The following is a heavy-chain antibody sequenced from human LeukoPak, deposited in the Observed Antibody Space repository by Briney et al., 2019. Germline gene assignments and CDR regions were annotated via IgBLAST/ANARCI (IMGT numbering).Heavy chain of an antibody. D-gene: IGHD3-10*01. CDR1: GFTFSSNS. J-gene: IGHJ4*02. CDR2: IYSGGGT. Sequence: PGGSLRLSCAASGFTFSSNSMSWVRQAPGKGLEWVSVIYSGGGTYYADSVKGRFTISRDNSKNTLYLQMNSLRAEDTAVYYCARVYGSGSYYKYYFDYWGQGTLVTVSS. CDR3: ARVYGSGSYYKYYFDY. V-gene: IGHV3-53*01.